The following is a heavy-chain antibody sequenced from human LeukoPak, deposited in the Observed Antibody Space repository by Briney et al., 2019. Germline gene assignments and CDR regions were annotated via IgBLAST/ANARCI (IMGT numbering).Heavy chain of an antibody. J-gene: IGHJ4*02. CDR3: AKDHCSTTRCIAGFDF. D-gene: IGHD2-2*01. Sequence: GGSLRLSCAASGFTFSSYAMSWGRQAPGPGLQWVSGISDVGGTFYADSVKGRFTISRDNSKTTLYLQMNSLRAEDTAIYYCAKDHCSTTRCIAGFDFWGQGTLVTVSS. CDR1: GFTFSSYA. CDR2: ISDVGGT. V-gene: IGHV3-23*01.